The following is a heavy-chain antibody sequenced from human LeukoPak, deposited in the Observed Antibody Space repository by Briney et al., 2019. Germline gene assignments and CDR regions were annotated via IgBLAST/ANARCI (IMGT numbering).Heavy chain of an antibody. CDR1: GFTLSAHW. Sequence: GGSLRLTCAASGFTLSAHWMSWVLQAPGKGLEWVANIKEDGSEKYYVDSVRGRFTISRDNVKNSLYLQMNSLRAEDTAVYYCARDLYSQYWGQGTLVSVSS. CDR2: IKEDGSEK. V-gene: IGHV3-7*01. D-gene: IGHD2-21*01. CDR3: ARDLYSQY. J-gene: IGHJ4*02.